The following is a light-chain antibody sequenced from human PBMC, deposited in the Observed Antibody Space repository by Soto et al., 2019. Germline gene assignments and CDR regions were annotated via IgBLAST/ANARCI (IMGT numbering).Light chain of an antibody. CDR1: SSDVGTYNY. CDR2: DVS. Sequence: QSVLTQPASVSGSPGQSITISCTGTSSDVGTYNYVSWYQHRPGKAPKLMIYDVSYRPSGVSNRFSGSKSANTASLTISGLQAEDEADYYCSSYTTSNTQVFGGGTKVIVL. CDR3: SSYTTSNTQV. V-gene: IGLV2-14*01. J-gene: IGLJ3*02.